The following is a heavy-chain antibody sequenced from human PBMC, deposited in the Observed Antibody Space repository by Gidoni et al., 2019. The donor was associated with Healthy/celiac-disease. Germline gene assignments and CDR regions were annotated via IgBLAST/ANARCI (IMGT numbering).Heavy chain of an antibody. V-gene: IGHV4-59*01. J-gene: IGHJ4*02. Sequence: QVQLQESGPGLVKPSETLSLTCTVSGGSISSYYWSWIRQPPGKGLEWIGYIYYSGSTNYNPSLKSRVTISVDTSKNQFSLKLSSVTAADTAVYHCARGVARPSHFDYWGQGTLVTVSS. CDR2: IYYSGST. CDR1: GGSISSYY. CDR3: ARGVARPSHFDY.